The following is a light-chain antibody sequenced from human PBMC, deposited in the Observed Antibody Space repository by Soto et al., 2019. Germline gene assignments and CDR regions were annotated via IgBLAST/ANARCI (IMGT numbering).Light chain of an antibody. J-gene: IGKJ1*01. CDR2: GAS. CDR1: QSISTY. V-gene: IGKV1-39*01. CDR3: QQRSNSPKT. Sequence: DIQMTQSPSSLSASVGDRVTISCRASQSISTYLNWYQQKQGKPPKVLIYGASNRATGIPARFSGSGSWTDFTLTISRLEPEDFEVYYCQQRSNSPKTFGQGTKVDIK.